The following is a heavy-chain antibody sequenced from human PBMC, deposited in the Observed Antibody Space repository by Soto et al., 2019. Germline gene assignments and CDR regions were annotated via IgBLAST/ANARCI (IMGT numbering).Heavy chain of an antibody. CDR2: IYWDDDK. Sequence: SGPTLVNPTQTLTLTCTFSGFSLTTTGLGVGWIRQPPGKAPEWLALIYWDDDKRYSPSLKSRLTVTKDTSKNQVVLTMTNMEPVDTXTYNWGQRKSYYDNSGLAVDYWSQGTLVTVSS. CDR1: GFSLTTTGLG. CDR3: GQRKSYYDNSGLAVDY. V-gene: IGHV2-5*02. D-gene: IGHD3-22*01. J-gene: IGHJ4*02.